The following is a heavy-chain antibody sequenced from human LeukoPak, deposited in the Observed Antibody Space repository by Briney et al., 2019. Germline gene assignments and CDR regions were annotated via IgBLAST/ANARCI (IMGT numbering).Heavy chain of an antibody. D-gene: IGHD1-1*01. CDR3: ARLRYNWILPGPDAFDI. J-gene: IGHJ3*02. CDR1: GGSISSDSYY. Sequence: SETLSLTCTVSGGSISSDSYYWAWIRQPPGKGLEWIASIYYSGSTYYNPSLKSRVTISVDTSRNQFSLKLSSVTAADTAVYYCARLRYNWILPGPDAFDIWGQRTKVTVSS. CDR2: IYYSGST. V-gene: IGHV4-39*01.